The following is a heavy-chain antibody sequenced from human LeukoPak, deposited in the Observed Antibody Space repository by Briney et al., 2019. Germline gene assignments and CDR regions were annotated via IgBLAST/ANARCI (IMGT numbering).Heavy chain of an antibody. CDR2: IGGDGIA. Sequence: GESLRLSCVASGFTFTDHPMNWVRQAPGMGLEWISYIGGDGIAFYADSVKGRFTASKDDARKPMYLQMNSLRVEDTAVYYCAKDRANWAIDDWGQGTQVTVSS. D-gene: IGHD3-16*01. CDR3: AKDRANWAIDD. CDR1: GFTFTDHP. V-gene: IGHV3-69-1*01. J-gene: IGHJ4*02.